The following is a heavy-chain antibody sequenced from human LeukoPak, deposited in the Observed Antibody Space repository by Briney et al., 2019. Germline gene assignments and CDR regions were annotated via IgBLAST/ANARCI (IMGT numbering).Heavy chain of an antibody. CDR2: IIPIFGTA. CDR1: GGTFSSYA. CDR3: ARGYGPNDAFDI. Sequence: GSSVKVSCKASGGTFSSYAISWVRQAPGQGLEWMGGIIPIFGTANYAQKFQGRVTITADKSTSTAYMELSRLRSDDTAVYYCARGYGPNDAFDIWGQGTMVTVSS. J-gene: IGHJ3*02. D-gene: IGHD4-17*01. V-gene: IGHV1-69*06.